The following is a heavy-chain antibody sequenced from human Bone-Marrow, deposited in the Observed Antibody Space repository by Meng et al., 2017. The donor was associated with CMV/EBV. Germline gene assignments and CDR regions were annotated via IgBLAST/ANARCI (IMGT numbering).Heavy chain of an antibody. V-gene: IGHV3-21*01. CDR3: ARDTVVVPAANSGYYYYYGMDV. CDR2: ISSSNSYI. CDR1: GFTFSSYW. D-gene: IGHD2-2*01. Sequence: GESLKISCAASGFTFSSYWMNWVRQAPGKGLEWVSSISSSNSYIYYADSVKGRFTISRDNAKNSLYLQMNSLRAEDTAVYYCARDTVVVPAANSGYYYYYGMDVWGQGTTVTVSS. J-gene: IGHJ6*02.